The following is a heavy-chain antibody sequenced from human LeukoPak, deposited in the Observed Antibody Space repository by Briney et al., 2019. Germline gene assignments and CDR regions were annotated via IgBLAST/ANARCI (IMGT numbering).Heavy chain of an antibody. CDR1: GGSISSSSYY. Sequence: SETLSLTCTVSGGSISSSSYYWGWIRQPPGKGLEWIGSIYYSGSTYYNPSLKSRVTISVDTSKNQFSLKMSSVTAADTAVYYCARTDTTMGNVNFDFWGQGTLVTVSS. D-gene: IGHD5-18*01. CDR3: ARTDTTMGNVNFDF. V-gene: IGHV4-39*07. CDR2: IYYSGST. J-gene: IGHJ4*02.